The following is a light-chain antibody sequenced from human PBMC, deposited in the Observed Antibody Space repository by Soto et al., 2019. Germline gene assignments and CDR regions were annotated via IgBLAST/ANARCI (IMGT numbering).Light chain of an antibody. CDR1: SSDFGGYNY. V-gene: IGLV2-11*01. J-gene: IGLJ1*01. CDR2: DVS. CDR3: CSYAGSYTYV. Sequence: QSALTQPRSVSGSPGQSVTISCTGTSSDFGGYNYVCWYQQHPGKAPKLMIYDVSKRPSGVPDRFSGSKSGNMASLTISGLQAEDEADYYCCSYAGSYTYVFGTGTKLTVL.